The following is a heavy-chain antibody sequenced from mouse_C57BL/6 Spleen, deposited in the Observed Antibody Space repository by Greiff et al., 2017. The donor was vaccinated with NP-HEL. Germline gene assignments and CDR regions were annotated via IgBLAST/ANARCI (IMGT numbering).Heavy chain of an antibody. CDR2: IYPGDGDT. Sequence: VQLQQSGAELVKPGASVKISCKASGYAFSSYWMNWVKQRPGKGLEWIGQIYPGDGDTNYNGKFKGKATLTADKSSSTAYMQLSSLTSEDSAVYFCARGGLRIYAMDYWGQGTSVTVSS. J-gene: IGHJ4*01. D-gene: IGHD2-4*01. CDR1: GYAFSSYW. V-gene: IGHV1-80*01. CDR3: ARGGLRIYAMDY.